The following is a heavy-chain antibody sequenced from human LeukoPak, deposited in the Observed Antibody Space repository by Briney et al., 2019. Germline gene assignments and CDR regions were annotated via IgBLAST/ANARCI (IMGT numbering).Heavy chain of an antibody. Sequence: SQTLSLICAISGDSVSSNSVTWNWIRQSPSRGLEWLGRTYYRSTWYNDYAVSVRGRITVNPDTSKNQFSLHLNSVTPEDTAVYYCARRLTQYDCFDPWGQGILVTVSS. CDR3: ARRLTQYDCFDP. D-gene: IGHD2-2*01. J-gene: IGHJ5*02. CDR2: TYYRSTWYN. CDR1: GDSVSSNSVT. V-gene: IGHV6-1*01.